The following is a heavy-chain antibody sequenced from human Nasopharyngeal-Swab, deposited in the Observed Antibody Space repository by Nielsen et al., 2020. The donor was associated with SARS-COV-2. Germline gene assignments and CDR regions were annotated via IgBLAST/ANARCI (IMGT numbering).Heavy chain of an antibody. V-gene: IGHV3-49*01. CDR3: AKDLLGSGNY. CDR2: IRSKTYGGAP. CDR1: GFTFGDYA. D-gene: IGHD1-26*01. Sequence: GESLKISCTTSGFTFGDYAMSWFRQAPGKGLEWVGFIRSKTYGGAPEYAASVKGRFTISRDGAESIAYLQMNSLETEDTGVYYCAKDLLGSGNYWGQGTLVTVSS. J-gene: IGHJ4*02.